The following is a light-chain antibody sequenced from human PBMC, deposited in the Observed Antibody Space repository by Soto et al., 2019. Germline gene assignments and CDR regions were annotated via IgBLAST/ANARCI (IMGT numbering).Light chain of an antibody. Sequence: DIQTTQSPSTLSASVLDRVTITCRASQSISSWLAWYQQKPGKAPKLLIYDASSLESGVPSRFSGSGSGTEFTLTISSLQPDDFATYYCQQYNSYWTFGQGTKV. CDR2: DAS. CDR1: QSISSW. J-gene: IGKJ1*01. V-gene: IGKV1-5*01. CDR3: QQYNSYWT.